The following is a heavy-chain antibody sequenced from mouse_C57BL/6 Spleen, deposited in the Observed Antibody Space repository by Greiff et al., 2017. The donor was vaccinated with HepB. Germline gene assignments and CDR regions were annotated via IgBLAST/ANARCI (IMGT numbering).Heavy chain of an antibody. Sequence: VKLMESGPELVKPGASVKISCKASGYAFSSSWMNWVKQRPGKGLEWIGRIYPGDGDTNYNGKFKGKATLTADKSSSTAYMQLSSLTSEDSAVYFCARDYDRGGYAMDYWGQGTSVTVSS. D-gene: IGHD2-4*01. V-gene: IGHV1-82*01. CDR2: IYPGDGDT. CDR3: ARDYDRGGYAMDY. J-gene: IGHJ4*01. CDR1: GYAFSSSW.